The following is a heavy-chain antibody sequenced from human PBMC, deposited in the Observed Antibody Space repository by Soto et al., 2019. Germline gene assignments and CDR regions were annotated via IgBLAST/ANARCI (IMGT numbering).Heavy chain of an antibody. Sequence: GGSLRLSCAASGFTFSSFGMHWVRQAPGKGLEWVAVASYDGSYKYYAGSVKGRFTISRDNSKNTLYLQMNSLRAEDTAVYYCAIFFRWMIPSPPFEPCGQGTLVPVSS. CDR2: ASYDGSYK. D-gene: IGHD2-2*03. CDR1: GFTFSSFG. J-gene: IGHJ5*02. V-gene: IGHV3-30*03. CDR3: AIFFRWMIPSPPFEP.